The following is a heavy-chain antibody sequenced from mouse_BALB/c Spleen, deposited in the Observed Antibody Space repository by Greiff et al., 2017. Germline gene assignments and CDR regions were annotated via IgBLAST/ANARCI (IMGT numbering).Heavy chain of an antibody. J-gene: IGHJ4*01. D-gene: IGHD3-1*01. Sequence: EVKLVDSGGGLVQPGGSLRLSCAPSGFTFTDYYMSWVRQPPGKALEWLGFIRNKANGYTTEYSASVKGRFTISRDNSQSILYLQMNTLRAEDSATYYGARDISGDYWGQGTSVTVSS. CDR2: IRNKANGYTT. V-gene: IGHV7-3*02. CDR3: ARDISGDY. CDR1: GFTFTDYY.